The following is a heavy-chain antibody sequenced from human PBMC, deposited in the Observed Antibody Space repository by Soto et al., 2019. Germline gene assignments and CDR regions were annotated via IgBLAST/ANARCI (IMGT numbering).Heavy chain of an antibody. D-gene: IGHD6-13*01. J-gene: IGHJ4*02. Sequence: SETLSLTCAVSGGSISGTTYSWSWIRQPPGKGLEWIGYIYDSGNTYYKPSLKSQFSISVDRSKNQFSLKLSSVTAADTSVYYCARGQGAAAGHSNFDYWGQGALVTVSS. CDR2: IYDSGNT. CDR1: GGSISGTTYS. V-gene: IGHV4-30-2*01. CDR3: ARGQGAAAGHSNFDY.